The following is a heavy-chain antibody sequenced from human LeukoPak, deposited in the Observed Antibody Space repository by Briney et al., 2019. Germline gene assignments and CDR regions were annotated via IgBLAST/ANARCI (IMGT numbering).Heavy chain of an antibody. V-gene: IGHV1-2*02. Sequence: ASVKASFKPSGYTFTDYYLHWVRQAPGQGLEWMGWIHPNSGGTNYAQKFQGRVAMTRDTSLSTAYMELSRLTSDDTALYHCTRGTYLHLFDYWGQGTLVTVSS. CDR1: GYTFTDYY. D-gene: IGHD1-26*01. CDR2: IHPNSGGT. CDR3: TRGTYLHLFDY. J-gene: IGHJ4*02.